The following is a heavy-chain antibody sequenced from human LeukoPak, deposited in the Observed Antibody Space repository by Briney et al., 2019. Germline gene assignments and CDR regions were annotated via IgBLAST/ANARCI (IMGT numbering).Heavy chain of an antibody. CDR2: IIPILGIA. CDR3: ARDHPQPRFWDDAFDI. CDR1: GYTFTSYD. D-gene: IGHD3-3*01. J-gene: IGHJ3*02. V-gene: IGHV1-69*04. Sequence: SVKVSCKASGYTFTSYDINWVRQATGQGLEWMGRIIPILGIANYAQKFQGRVTITADKSTSTAYMELSSLRSEDTAVYYCARDHPQPRFWDDAFDIWGQGTMVTVSS.